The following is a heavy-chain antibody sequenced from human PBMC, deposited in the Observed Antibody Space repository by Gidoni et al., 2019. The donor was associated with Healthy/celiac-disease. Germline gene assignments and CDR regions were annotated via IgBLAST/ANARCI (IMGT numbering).Heavy chain of an antibody. CDR3: AGVNDYGGNAPDY. V-gene: IGHV1-69*04. CDR2: FIPILGIA. D-gene: IGHD4-17*01. Sequence: QVQLVQSGAEVKKPGSSVKVSCKASGGTFSRYAISWVRQAPGQGFEWMGRFIPILGIANYAQKFQGRVTITADKSTSTAYMELSSLRSEDTAVYYCAGVNDYGGNAPDYWGQGTLVTVSS. CDR1: GGTFSRYA. J-gene: IGHJ4*02.